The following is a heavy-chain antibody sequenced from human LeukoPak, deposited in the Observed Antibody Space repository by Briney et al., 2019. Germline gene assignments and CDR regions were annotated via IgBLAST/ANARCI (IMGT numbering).Heavy chain of an antibody. J-gene: IGHJ4*02. CDR3: ARVGADRPFDY. CDR1: GFTFSSYA. D-gene: IGHD6-6*01. Sequence: GGSLRLSCAASGFTFSSYAMSWVRPAPGKGLVWVSRIDTDGSTTTYADSVKGRFTISRNNAKNTMYLQMNSLRAEDTAVYYCARVGADRPFDYWGQGTPVTVSS. V-gene: IGHV3-74*01. CDR2: IDTDGSTT.